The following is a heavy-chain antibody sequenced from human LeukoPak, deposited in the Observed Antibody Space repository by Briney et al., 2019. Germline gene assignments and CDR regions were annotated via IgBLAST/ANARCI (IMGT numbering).Heavy chain of an antibody. V-gene: IGHV3-23*01. Sequence: PGGTLRLSCVASGFTFSTYGMSWVRQAPGKGLEWVSAISGSGGSTYYADSVKGRFTISRDNAKNSLYLQMNSLRAEDTAVYYCARQYISGQWYFDYWGQGTLVTVSS. CDR1: GFTFSTYG. CDR2: ISGSGGST. J-gene: IGHJ4*02. D-gene: IGHD5-18*01. CDR3: ARQYISGQWYFDY.